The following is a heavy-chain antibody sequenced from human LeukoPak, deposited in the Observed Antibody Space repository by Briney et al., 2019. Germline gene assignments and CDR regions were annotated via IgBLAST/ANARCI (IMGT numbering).Heavy chain of an antibody. J-gene: IGHJ6*02. CDR3: ARDPGSIAARPHYYYGMDV. Sequence: GGSLRLSCAASGFIFSSYPLNWVRQAPGKGLEWVSTISGDSSYIQYADSVKGRFTISRDNTKNSLFLQMSSLRAEDTAVYYCARDPGSIAARPHYYYGMDVWGQGTTVTVSS. V-gene: IGHV3-21*01. CDR1: GFIFSSYP. CDR2: ISGDSSYI. D-gene: IGHD6-6*01.